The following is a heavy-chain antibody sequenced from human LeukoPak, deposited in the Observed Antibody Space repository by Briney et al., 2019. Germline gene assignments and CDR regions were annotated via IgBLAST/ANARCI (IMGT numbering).Heavy chain of an antibody. CDR2: INWNGGST. D-gene: IGHD3-22*01. CDR3: ARDGYDSSGYYD. V-gene: IGHV3-20*04. Sequence: PGGSLRLSCAASGFTFGDYGMSWGRQAPGKGLEWVSGINWNGGSTGYADSVKGRFTISRDNAKNSLYLQMNSLRAEDTALYYCARDGYDSSGYYDWGQGTLVTVSS. J-gene: IGHJ4*02. CDR1: GFTFGDYG.